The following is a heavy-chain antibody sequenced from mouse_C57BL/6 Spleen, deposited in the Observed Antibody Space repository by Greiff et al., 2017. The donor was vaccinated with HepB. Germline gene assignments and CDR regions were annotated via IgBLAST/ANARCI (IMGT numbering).Heavy chain of an antibody. CDR2: IYPGDGDT. CDR3: ARSDSSGTGIDY. D-gene: IGHD3-2*02. Sequence: LVESGPELVKPGASVKISCKASGYAFSSSWMNWVKQRPGKGLEWIGRIYPGDGDTNYNGKFKGKATLTADKSSSTAYMQLSSLTSEDSAVYFCARSDSSGTGIDYWGQGTTLTVSS. V-gene: IGHV1-82*01. CDR1: GYAFSSSW. J-gene: IGHJ2*01.